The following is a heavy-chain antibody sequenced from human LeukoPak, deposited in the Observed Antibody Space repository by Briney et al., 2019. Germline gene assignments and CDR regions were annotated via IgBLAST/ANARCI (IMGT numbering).Heavy chain of an antibody. V-gene: IGHV3-73*01. CDR1: GFSLSVSD. J-gene: IGHJ4*02. CDR2: IKTETESYAT. CDR3: SRRLATTTGPFL. Sequence: PGGSLRLSCAASGFSLSVSDIHWVRQASGKGLEWVARIKTETESYATAYAASVKGRFTVSRDDSLNTAYLQMNSLKTEDTAIYYCSRRLATTTGPFLWGQGILVTVST. D-gene: IGHD5-24*01.